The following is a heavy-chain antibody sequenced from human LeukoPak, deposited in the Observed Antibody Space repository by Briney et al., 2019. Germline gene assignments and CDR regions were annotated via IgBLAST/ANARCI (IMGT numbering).Heavy chain of an antibody. CDR2: ISAYNGNT. D-gene: IGHD6-19*01. CDR1: GYTFTSYG. Sequence: GASVKVSCKASGYTFTSYGISWVRQAPGQGLEWMGWISAYNGNTNYAQKLQGRVTMTTDTSTSTAYMELRSLRSDDTAVYYCARGTLASGWPRVWTLVYWGQGTPVTVSS. CDR3: ARGTLASGWPRVWTLVY. J-gene: IGHJ4*02. V-gene: IGHV1-18*01.